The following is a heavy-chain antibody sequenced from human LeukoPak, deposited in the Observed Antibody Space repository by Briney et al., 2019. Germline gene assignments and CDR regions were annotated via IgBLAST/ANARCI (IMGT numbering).Heavy chain of an antibody. J-gene: IGHJ3*02. CDR3: ARVEWFGELSPFDI. CDR1: GGSVSSSSYY. V-gene: IGHV4-39*07. CDR2: IYYSGSA. Sequence: SETLSLTCTVSGGSVSSSSYYWGWIRQPPGKGLAWIGSIYYSGSAYYNPSLKSRVTISVDTSKNQFSLKLSSVTAADTAVYYCARVEWFGELSPFDIWGQGTMVTVSS. D-gene: IGHD3-10*01.